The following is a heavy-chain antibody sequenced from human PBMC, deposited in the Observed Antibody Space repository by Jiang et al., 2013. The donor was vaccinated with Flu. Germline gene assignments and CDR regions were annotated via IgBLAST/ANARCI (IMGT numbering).Heavy chain of an antibody. D-gene: IGHD6-13*01. CDR2: ISGYNSNT. J-gene: IGHJ4*02. CDR1: GYTFTTYG. Sequence: GAEVKKPGASVKVSCKASGYTFTTYGISWVRQAPGQGLEWMGWISGYNSNTDYAQNLQGRVTMTTDTSTSTAYMELTSLRSDDTAVYYCARGTLAATGPTADYWGQGTLVTVSS. CDR3: ARGTLAATGPTADY. V-gene: IGHV1-18*01.